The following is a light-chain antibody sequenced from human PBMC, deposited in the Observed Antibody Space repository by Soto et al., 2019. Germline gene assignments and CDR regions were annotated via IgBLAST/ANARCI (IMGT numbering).Light chain of an antibody. CDR1: QDIGNF. Sequence: EIQMTQSPSSLSPSVGDRFTITSEASQDIGNFLTWYQQKPGRAPVLLIYDAANLATGVPPRFSGSGSGRDFTLTISSLQPEDIAAYYCQQYDRLPITFGQGTRLEV. J-gene: IGKJ5*01. V-gene: IGKV1-33*01. CDR2: DAA. CDR3: QQYDRLPIT.